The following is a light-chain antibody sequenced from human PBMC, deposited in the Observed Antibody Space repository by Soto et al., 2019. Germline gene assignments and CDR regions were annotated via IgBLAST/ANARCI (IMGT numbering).Light chain of an antibody. J-gene: IGKJ1*01. Sequence: IVLTQSPATLSVSPGERATLFCRASQRVSSNLAWYQQKPGQAPRLLIYGASTRATGIPARFSGSGSGTEFTLTISSLQSEDFAVYYCQQYNTYSWTFGQGTKVDI. CDR3: QQYNTYSWT. V-gene: IGKV3D-15*01. CDR1: QRVSSN. CDR2: GAS.